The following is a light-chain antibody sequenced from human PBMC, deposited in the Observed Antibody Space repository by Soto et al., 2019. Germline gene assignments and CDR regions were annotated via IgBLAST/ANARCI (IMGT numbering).Light chain of an antibody. V-gene: IGKV3D-20*01. J-gene: IGKJ2*01. CDR3: QQYGTAPYT. CDR1: QSVRTS. Sequence: EIVLTQSPGTLSLAPGERASLSCGASQSVRTSLAWYQHKPGLAPRLLIYDASSRATGIPDRFSGSGSGTDFTLTISRLEPEDFAVYFCQQYGTAPYTFGQGTKLEIK. CDR2: DAS.